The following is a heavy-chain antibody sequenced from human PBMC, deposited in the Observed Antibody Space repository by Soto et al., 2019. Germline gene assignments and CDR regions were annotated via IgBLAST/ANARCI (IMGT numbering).Heavy chain of an antibody. CDR1: GYTFTDYY. CDR3: ARRKGDYYDSSGYHYYFDY. V-gene: IGHV1-2*02. D-gene: IGHD3-22*01. CDR2: INPNSGGT. J-gene: IGHJ4*02. Sequence: ASVRVSCKASGYTFTDYYVHWVRQAPGQGLEWMGWINPNSGGTKSAQKFQGRVTMTRDTSISTAYMELSRLRSDDTAVYYCARRKGDYYDSSGYHYYFDYWGQGTLVTVSS.